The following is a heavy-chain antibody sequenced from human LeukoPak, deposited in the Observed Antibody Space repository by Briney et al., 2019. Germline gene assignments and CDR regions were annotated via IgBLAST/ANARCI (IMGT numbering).Heavy chain of an antibody. V-gene: IGHV1-46*01. CDR1: GYTFTNYY. CDR3: ARDRSGSRWRWFDP. J-gene: IGHJ5*02. Sequence: ASVMVSCKASGYTFTNYYIHWVRQAPGQGLEWMGIINPTGGSANYAQKFQGRVSMTSDTSTSTLYLELSSLRSEDTAVYYCARDRSGSRWRWFDPWGQGTLVTVSS. CDR2: INPTGGSA. D-gene: IGHD6-13*01.